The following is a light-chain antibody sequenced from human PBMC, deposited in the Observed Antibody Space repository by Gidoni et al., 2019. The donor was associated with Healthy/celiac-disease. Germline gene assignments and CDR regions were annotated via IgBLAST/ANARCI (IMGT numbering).Light chain of an antibody. CDR2: EVS. V-gene: IGLV2-14*01. Sequence: QSALTQPASVSGSPGQSIPISCTGTSSDVGGYNYVSWFQQHPGKAPKLMIYEVSKRPSGVSNRFTGSKSGNTASLTISGLQAEDEADYYCSSYTSSSTLRVFGGGTKLTVL. CDR3: SSYTSSSTLRV. J-gene: IGLJ2*01. CDR1: SSDVGGYNY.